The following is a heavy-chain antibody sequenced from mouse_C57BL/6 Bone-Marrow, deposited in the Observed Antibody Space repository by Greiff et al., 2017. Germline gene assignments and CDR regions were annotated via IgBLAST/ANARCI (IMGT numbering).Heavy chain of an antibody. CDR2: IYPRSGNT. J-gene: IGHJ1*03. CDR1: GYTFTSYG. V-gene: IGHV1-81*01. Sequence: QVQLKESGAELARPGASVKLSCKASGYTFTSYGISWVKQRTGQGLEWIGEIYPRSGNTYYNEKFKGKATLTADKSSSTAYMELRSLTSEDSAVYFCARWGITTVVDWYFDVWGTGTTVTVSS. CDR3: ARWGITTVVDWYFDV. D-gene: IGHD1-1*01.